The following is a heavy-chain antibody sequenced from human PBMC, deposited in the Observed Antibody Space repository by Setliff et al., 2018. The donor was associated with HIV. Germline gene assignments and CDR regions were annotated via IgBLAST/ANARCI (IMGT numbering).Heavy chain of an antibody. CDR2: IYSSGTT. D-gene: IGHD2-8*02. J-gene: IGHJ4*02. CDR1: GDSITGGSYY. Sequence: SDTLSLTCKVSGDSITGGSYYWSWIRQPAGKSLEWVGHIYSSGTTDYNPSLKRRVSISLDRPRNQVSLKLTSVTAADTALYYCARATRIIPLVVPGASDYWGQGTLVTVSS. V-gene: IGHV4-61*09. CDR3: ARATRIIPLVVPGASDY.